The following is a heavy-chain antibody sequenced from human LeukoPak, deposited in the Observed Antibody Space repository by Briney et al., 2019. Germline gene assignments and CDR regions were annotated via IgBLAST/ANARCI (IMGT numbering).Heavy chain of an antibody. CDR2: IFHSGST. CDR1: GYSISTSSY. D-gene: IGHD1-26*01. V-gene: IGHV4-38-2*02. CDR3: ARDGIVGATNLEFYYYYYYMDV. J-gene: IGHJ6*03. Sequence: SETLSLTCTVSGYSISTSSYWGWIRQSPGKGLGWIGSIFHSGSTYFNPSLKSRVTISVDTSKNQFSLRLSSVTTADTAVYYCARDGIVGATNLEFYYYYYYMDVWGKGTTVTVSS.